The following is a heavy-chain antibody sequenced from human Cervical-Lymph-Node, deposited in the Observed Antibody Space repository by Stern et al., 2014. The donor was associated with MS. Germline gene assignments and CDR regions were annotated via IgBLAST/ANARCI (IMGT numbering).Heavy chain of an antibody. CDR1: GYTFTSYA. D-gene: IGHD4-17*01. CDR2: INAGKGKT. V-gene: IGHV1-3*01. Sequence: QDQLVQSGGEVKKPGASVKVSCKASGYTFTSYAMHWVRQAPGQRLEWMGWINAGKGKTHYLKKNPGGGTLTRDTSERTAHMKLSSLRSEDTAVYYCARGGGYGDYVYWGQGTLVTVSS. J-gene: IGHJ4*02. CDR3: ARGGGYGDYVY.